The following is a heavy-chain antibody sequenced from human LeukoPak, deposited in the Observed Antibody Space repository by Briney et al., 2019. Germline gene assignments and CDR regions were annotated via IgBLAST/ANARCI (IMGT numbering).Heavy chain of an antibody. Sequence: PSETLSLTCTASGGSISSYYWSWIRQPPGKGLEWIGYIYYSGSTNYNPSLKSRVTISVDTSKNQFSLKLSSVTAADTAVYYCARAGGYSSGYAYWGQGTLVTVSS. CDR3: ARAGGYSSGYAY. CDR2: IYYSGST. CDR1: GGSISSYY. J-gene: IGHJ4*02. D-gene: IGHD3-22*01. V-gene: IGHV4-59*01.